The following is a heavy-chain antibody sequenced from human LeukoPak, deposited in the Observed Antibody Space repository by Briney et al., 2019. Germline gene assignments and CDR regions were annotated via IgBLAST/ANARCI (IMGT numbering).Heavy chain of an antibody. Sequence: PGGSLRLSCAASGFTFSSYGFHWVRQAPGKGLEWVAVIWYDGSNKYYADSVKGRFTIPRDNSKYTLFLQMNSLRVEDTAVYYCASPPIVVVPAAMSWGQGTMVTVSS. CDR2: IWYDGSNK. J-gene: IGHJ3*01. CDR1: GFTFSSYG. CDR3: ASPPIVVVPAAMS. D-gene: IGHD2-2*01. V-gene: IGHV3-33*01.